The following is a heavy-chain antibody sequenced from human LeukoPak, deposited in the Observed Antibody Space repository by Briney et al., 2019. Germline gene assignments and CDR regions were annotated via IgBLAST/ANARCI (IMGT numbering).Heavy chain of an antibody. J-gene: IGHJ6*03. V-gene: IGHV3-23*01. CDR2: ISGSGGST. CDR3: AKDTYYYGSGSDYNAPYYYYYMDV. CDR1: GFTFSSYA. D-gene: IGHD3-10*01. Sequence: GGSLRLSCAASGFTFSSYAMSWVRQAPGKGLEWVSAISGSGGSTYYADSVKGRFTISRDNSKNTLYVQMNSLRAEDTAVYYCAKDTYYYGSGSDYNAPYYYYYMDVWGKGTTVIISS.